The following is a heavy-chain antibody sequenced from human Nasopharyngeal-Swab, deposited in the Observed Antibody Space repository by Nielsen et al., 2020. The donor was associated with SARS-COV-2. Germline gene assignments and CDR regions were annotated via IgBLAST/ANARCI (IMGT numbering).Heavy chain of an antibody. CDR1: GFTFSSYW. CDR3: ARDRDYAGAFDI. CDR2: IKQDGSEK. V-gene: IGHV3-7*01. D-gene: IGHD2-2*01. J-gene: IGHJ3*02. Sequence: GESLKISCAASGFTFSSYWMSWVRQAPGKGLEWVANIKQDGSEKYYVDSVKGRSTISRDNAKNSLYLQMNSLRAEDTAAYYCARDRDYAGAFDIWGQGTMVTVSS.